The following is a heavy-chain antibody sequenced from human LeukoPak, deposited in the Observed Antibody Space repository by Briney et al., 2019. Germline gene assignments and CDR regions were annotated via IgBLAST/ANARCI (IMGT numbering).Heavy chain of an antibody. J-gene: IGHJ5*01. Sequence: SETLSLTCVVSGGSISSSFWSWIRQPPGMGLEWIGYMHYSGSTNYHPSFKSRVTMSVDTSKTQFSLKLSSATAADTAIYYCARGGGYYESSGFFVSWGQGALVTVSS. V-gene: IGHV4-59*01. CDR2: MHYSGST. CDR1: GGSISSSF. CDR3: ARGGGYYESSGFFVS. D-gene: IGHD3-22*01.